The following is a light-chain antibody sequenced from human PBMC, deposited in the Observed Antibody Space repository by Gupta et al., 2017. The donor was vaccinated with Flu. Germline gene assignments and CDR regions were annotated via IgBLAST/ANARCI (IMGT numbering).Light chain of an antibody. CDR2: QDN. J-gene: IGLJ1*01. V-gene: IGLV3-1*01. CDR1: KLGDKN. CDR3: QAWDSTFRV. Sequence: SPGQTASVTCSGDKLGDKNVSWYQQKPGQSPGLVIYQDNKRPSGIPERFSGSNSGKSATLTISGTQDIDEADYYCQAWDSTFRVFGPGTKVTVL.